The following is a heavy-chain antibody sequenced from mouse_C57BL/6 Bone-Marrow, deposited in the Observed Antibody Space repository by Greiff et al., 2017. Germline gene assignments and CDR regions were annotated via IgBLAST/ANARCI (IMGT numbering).Heavy chain of an antibody. D-gene: IGHD2-5*01. CDR1: GYTFTSYW. CDR3: ARPYYSNYWYFDV. V-gene: IGHV1-55*01. J-gene: IGHJ1*03. CDR2: IYPGSGST. Sequence: QVQLQQPGAELVKPGASVKMSCKASGYTFTSYWITWVKQRPGQGLEWIGDIYPGSGSTNYNEKFKSKATLTVDTSSSTASMQLSSLTSDDSAVYYCARPYYSNYWYFDVWGTGTTVTVSS.